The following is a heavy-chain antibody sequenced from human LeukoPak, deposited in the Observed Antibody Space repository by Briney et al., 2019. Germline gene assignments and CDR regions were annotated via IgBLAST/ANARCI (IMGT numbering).Heavy chain of an antibody. CDR2: ISGSGGST. D-gene: IGHD6-19*01. Sequence: PGGSLRLSCAASGSTFSSYAMSWVRQAPGKGLEWVSAISGSGGSTYYADSVKGRFTISRDNSKNTLYLQMNSLRAEDTAVYYCAKSPSMIAVAGTVGFDYWGQRTLVTVSS. V-gene: IGHV3-23*01. J-gene: IGHJ4*02. CDR3: AKSPSMIAVAGTVGFDY. CDR1: GSTFSSYA.